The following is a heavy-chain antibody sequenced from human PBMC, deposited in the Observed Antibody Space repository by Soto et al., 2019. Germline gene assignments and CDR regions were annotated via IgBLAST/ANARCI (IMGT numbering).Heavy chain of an antibody. CDR2: IYYSGHT. CDR1: GGSITSGDNY. J-gene: IGHJ4*02. Sequence: SETLSLTWTVSGGSITSGDNYWIWIRQPPGKGLEWIGYIYYSGHTYYNPSLKSRLTISVDTSKNQFTLRLTSATAADTAVYFCATESGSTYGYFDHWGQGTQVTVSS. V-gene: IGHV4-30-4*01. D-gene: IGHD5-18*01. CDR3: ATESGSTYGYFDH.